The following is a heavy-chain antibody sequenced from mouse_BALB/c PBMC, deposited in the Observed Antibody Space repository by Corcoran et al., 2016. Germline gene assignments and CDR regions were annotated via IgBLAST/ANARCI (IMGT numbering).Heavy chain of an antibody. D-gene: IGHD4-1*01. CDR1: GFNIKDTY. V-gene: IGHV14-3*02. CDR3: ANWEWYFDV. J-gene: IGHJ1*01. CDR2: IDPANGNT. Sequence: EVQLQQSGAELVKPGASVKLSCTASGFNIKDTYMHWVKQRPEQGLEWIGRIDPANGNTKYDPKFQGKATITADTSSNTAYLQLSSLTSEDTAVYYCANWEWYFDVWGAGTTVTVYS.